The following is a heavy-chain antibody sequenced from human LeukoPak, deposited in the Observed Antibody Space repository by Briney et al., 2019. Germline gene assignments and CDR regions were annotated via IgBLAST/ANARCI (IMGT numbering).Heavy chain of an antibody. CDR1: GFTFSGHW. V-gene: IGHV3-74*01. Sequence: GGSLRLSCAASGFTFSGHWMHWVHQAPGKGLVWVSRISNDGRTTTYADSVKGRFTISRDNAKSTLYLQMSSLRGADTAVYLCARVPAAGHFDYWGQGTLVTVSS. D-gene: IGHD2-2*01. J-gene: IGHJ4*02. CDR3: ARVPAAGHFDY. CDR2: ISNDGRTT.